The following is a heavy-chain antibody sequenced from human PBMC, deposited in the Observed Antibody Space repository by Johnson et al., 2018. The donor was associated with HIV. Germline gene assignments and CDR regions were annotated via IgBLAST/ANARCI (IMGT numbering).Heavy chain of an antibody. CDR3: ARRGYRDAFDI. D-gene: IGHD5-18*01. Sequence: VQLVESGGGLVQPGGSLRLFCAVSGFTFSAYTMHWVRQAPGKGLEWVAVISYDGSNNYYADSVKGRFTISRDNSKITLFLQMGSLRAEDMAVYYWARRGYRDAFDIWGQGTMVTVSS. CDR2: ISYDGSNN. V-gene: IGHV3-30-3*01. J-gene: IGHJ3*02. CDR1: GFTFSAYT.